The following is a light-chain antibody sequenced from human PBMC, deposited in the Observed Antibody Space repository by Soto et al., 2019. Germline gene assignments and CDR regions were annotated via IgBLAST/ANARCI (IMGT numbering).Light chain of an antibody. J-gene: IGKJ1*01. CDR2: EAS. CDR3: QHSDNWPPWT. V-gene: IGKV3-15*01. Sequence: ETVMTQSPATLSVSPGERATLSCRASQSVSSNVAWYQQKPGLAPRLLIYEASTRATGIPARFSGSGSGTEFTLTISSLQSEDFAVYYCQHSDNWPPWTFGQGTKVEI. CDR1: QSVSSN.